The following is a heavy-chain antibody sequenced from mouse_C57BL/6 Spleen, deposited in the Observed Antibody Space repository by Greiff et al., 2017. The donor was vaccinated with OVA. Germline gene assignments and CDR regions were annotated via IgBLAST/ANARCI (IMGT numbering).Heavy chain of an antibody. CDR1: GYTFTSYW. V-gene: IGHV1-5*01. D-gene: IGHD1-1*02. Sequence: EVQLQQSGTVLARPGASVKMSCKTSGYTFTSYWMHWVKQRPGQGLEWIGAIYPGNSDTSYNQKFKGKAKLTAVTSASTAYMELSSLTNEDSAVYYCTRGEVAHWYFDVWGTGTTVTVSS. J-gene: IGHJ1*03. CDR3: TRGEVAHWYFDV. CDR2: IYPGNSDT.